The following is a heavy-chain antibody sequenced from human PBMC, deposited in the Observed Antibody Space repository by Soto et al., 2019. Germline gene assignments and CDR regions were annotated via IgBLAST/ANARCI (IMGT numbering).Heavy chain of an antibody. Sequence: PGESLKISCKGSGYSFTSYWIGWVRQMPGKGLEWMGIIYPGDSDTRYSPSFQGQVTISADKSISTAYLQWSSLKASDTAMYYCARAGYCSGGSCYPYYYYYGMDVWGQGTTVTVPS. CDR2: IYPGDSDT. D-gene: IGHD2-15*01. CDR1: GYSFTSYW. V-gene: IGHV5-51*01. J-gene: IGHJ6*02. CDR3: ARAGYCSGGSCYPYYYYYGMDV.